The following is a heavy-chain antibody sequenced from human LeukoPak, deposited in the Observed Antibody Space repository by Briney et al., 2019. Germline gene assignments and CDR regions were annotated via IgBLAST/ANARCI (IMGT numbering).Heavy chain of an antibody. Sequence: GGSLRLSCAASGFPFSSYSMNWVRQAPGKGLEWVANIKQDGSEKYYVDSVKGRFTISRDNAKNSLYLQMNSLRAEDTAVYYCARRGYSYGYDYWGQGTLVTVSS. CDR2: IKQDGSEK. D-gene: IGHD5-18*01. CDR1: GFPFSSYS. J-gene: IGHJ4*02. V-gene: IGHV3-7*01. CDR3: ARRGYSYGYDY.